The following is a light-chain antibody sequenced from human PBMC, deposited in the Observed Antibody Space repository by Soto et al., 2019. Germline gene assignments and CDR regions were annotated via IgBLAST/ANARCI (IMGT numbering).Light chain of an antibody. Sequence: QSVLTQPASVSGSPGQSITISCTGTSSDVCGYNHVSWYQQHPGKAPKLMIYDVTDRPSGVSNRFSGSKSGNTASLAISGLQAEDEADYYCNSYTSTNTLVFGGGTKLTVL. V-gene: IGLV2-14*03. CDR1: SSDVCGYNH. J-gene: IGLJ2*01. CDR3: NSYTSTNTLV. CDR2: DVT.